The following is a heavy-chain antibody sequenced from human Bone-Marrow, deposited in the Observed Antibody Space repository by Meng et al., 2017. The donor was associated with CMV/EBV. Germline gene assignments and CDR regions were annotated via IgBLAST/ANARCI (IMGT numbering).Heavy chain of an antibody. J-gene: IGHJ5*02. CDR1: GGTFNSYA. CDR2: IILIFDTA. D-gene: IGHD2-2*02. Sequence: SVKVSCKASGGTFNSYAISWVRQAPGQGLEWMGQIILIFDTANYAQKFQGRVTITTDESTSTAYMELSSLRSEDTAVYYCARGGCSSTSCYTYWFDPWGQRTLVTVSS. V-gene: IGHV1-69*05. CDR3: ARGGCSSTSCYTYWFDP.